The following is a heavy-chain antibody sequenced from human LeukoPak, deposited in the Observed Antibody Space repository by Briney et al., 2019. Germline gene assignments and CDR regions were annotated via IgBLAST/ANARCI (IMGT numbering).Heavy chain of an antibody. CDR2: ISGDGGST. J-gene: IGHJ4*02. Sequence: GGSLRLSCAASGFTFDDYAMHWVRQAPGKGLEWVSLISGDGGSTYYADSVKGRFTISRDNSKNSLYLQMNSLRTEDTALYYCAKAMYCYDSSGYSFDYWGQGTLVTVSS. CDR1: GFTFDDYA. V-gene: IGHV3-43*02. D-gene: IGHD3-22*01. CDR3: AKAMYCYDSSGYSFDY.